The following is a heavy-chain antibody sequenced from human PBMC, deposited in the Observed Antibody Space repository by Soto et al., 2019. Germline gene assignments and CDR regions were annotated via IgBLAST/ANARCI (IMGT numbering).Heavy chain of an antibody. J-gene: IGHJ4*01. Sequence: QVQLVQSGAEVKKPGSSVKVSCKASGGTFSSYAISWVRQAPGQGLEWMGGIIPIFGTANYAQKFQGRVTITADESTSTAYMELSSLRSEDTAVYYCAREWLQFRGAPDYWGQEPWSPSPQ. CDR3: AREWLQFRGAPDY. CDR2: IIPIFGTA. V-gene: IGHV1-69*12. D-gene: IGHD5-12*01. CDR1: GGTFSSYA.